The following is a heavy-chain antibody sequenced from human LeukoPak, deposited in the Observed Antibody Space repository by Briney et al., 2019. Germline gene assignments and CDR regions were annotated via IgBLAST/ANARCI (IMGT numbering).Heavy chain of an antibody. CDR2: IYTSGST. V-gene: IGHV4-61*02. Sequence: SETLSLTCTVSGGSISSGSYYWSWIRQPAGKGLEWIGRIYTSGSTNYNPSLKSRVTISVDTSKNQFSLKLSSVPAADTAVYYCAYCSSTSCRYSDAFDIWGQGTMVTVSS. J-gene: IGHJ3*02. D-gene: IGHD2-2*01. CDR3: AYCSSTSCRYSDAFDI. CDR1: GGSISSGSYY.